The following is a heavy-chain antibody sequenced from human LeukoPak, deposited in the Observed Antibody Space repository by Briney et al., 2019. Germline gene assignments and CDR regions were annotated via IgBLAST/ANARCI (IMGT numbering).Heavy chain of an antibody. D-gene: IGHD3-22*01. CDR3: ARVVQSTDSSGFYLPEYFQH. CDR1: GVTFSSYA. Sequence: PGGSLRLSSAASGVTFSSYAMSWVRQHPGEGLESIGSIYYSGSTYYDPSLKSRVTTSVEATKNQFSLKLRSVTAADTAVYYCARVVQSTDSSGFYLPEYFQHWGQGTLVSVSS. CDR2: IYYSGST. J-gene: IGHJ1*01. V-gene: IGHV4-39*07.